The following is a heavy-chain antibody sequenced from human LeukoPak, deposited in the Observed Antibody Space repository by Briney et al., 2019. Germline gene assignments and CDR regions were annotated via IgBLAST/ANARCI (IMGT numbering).Heavy chain of an antibody. D-gene: IGHD3-10*01. CDR2: VHYSGST. CDR1: GDSISNTNYY. V-gene: IGHV4-61*05. Sequence: SETLSLTCTVSGDSISNTNYYWGWIRQPPGKGLEWIGYVHYSGSTNYKPSLKSRVTISVDASKNQFSLKLSSVTAADTAVYYCARVEEGYGSGRRGNFYYYYMDVWGRGTTVTISS. J-gene: IGHJ6*03. CDR3: ARVEEGYGSGRRGNFYYYYMDV.